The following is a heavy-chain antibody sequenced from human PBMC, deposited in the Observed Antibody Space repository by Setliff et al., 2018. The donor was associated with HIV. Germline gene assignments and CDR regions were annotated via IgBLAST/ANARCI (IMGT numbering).Heavy chain of an antibody. CDR3: ARAPRTSGVVGYYYYYGMDV. D-gene: IGHD2-21*01. Sequence: PSETLSLTCAVSGGSISSGNWWSWVRQPPGKRLEWIGEIYHSGITNYNPSLKSRVTISVDKSKNQFSLKLSSVTAADTAVYYCARAPRTSGVVGYYYYYGMDVWGQGTTVTVSS. J-gene: IGHJ6*02. CDR1: GGSISSGNW. V-gene: IGHV4-4*02. CDR2: IYHSGIT.